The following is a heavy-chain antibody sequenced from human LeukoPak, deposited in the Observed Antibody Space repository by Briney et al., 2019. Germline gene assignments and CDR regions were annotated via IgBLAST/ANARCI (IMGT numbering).Heavy chain of an antibody. CDR2: ISDNGGST. D-gene: IGHD1-1*01. V-gene: IGHV3-64D*06. J-gene: IGHJ4*02. CDR1: GFILRSHA. CDR3: VKDNEAGGSPFDR. Sequence: PGGSLRLSGSASGFILRSHAMHWVRQAQGNGLEYVSRISDNGGSTYYADSVKGRFTISRDNSKNTLYLQMSSLRAVDTAVYYCVKDNEAGGSPFDRWGQGTLVTVSS.